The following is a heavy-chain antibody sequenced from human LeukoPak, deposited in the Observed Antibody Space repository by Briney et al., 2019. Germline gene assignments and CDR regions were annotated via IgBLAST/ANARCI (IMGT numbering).Heavy chain of an antibody. CDR1: GDSISRSTYY. J-gene: IGHJ4*02. D-gene: IGHD6-25*01. V-gene: IGHV4-39*02. CDR3: ARSSGTGTFSY. Sequence: SETLSLTCTVSGDSISRSTYYWAWIRQPPGKGLEWIGSVYYGRSPYFNPSLESRATISVDTSKNHFSLKMSSATAADTAVYYCARSSGTGTFSYWGQGTLVTVSS. CDR2: VYYGRSP.